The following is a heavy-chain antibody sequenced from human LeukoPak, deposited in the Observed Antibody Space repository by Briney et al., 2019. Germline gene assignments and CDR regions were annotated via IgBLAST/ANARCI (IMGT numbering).Heavy chain of an antibody. CDR3: ARDKRTVTNVAFDI. CDR1: GGSISSGRYY. J-gene: IGHJ3*02. D-gene: IGHD4-17*01. Sequence: SETLSLTCTVSGGSISSGRYYWSWIRQPAGKGLEWIGHIYNSGSTNYNPSLKNRVSISVDTSKKQFSLKLNSVTAADTAVYYCARDKRTVTNVAFDIWGQGTMVTVSS. V-gene: IGHV4-61*09. CDR2: IYNSGST.